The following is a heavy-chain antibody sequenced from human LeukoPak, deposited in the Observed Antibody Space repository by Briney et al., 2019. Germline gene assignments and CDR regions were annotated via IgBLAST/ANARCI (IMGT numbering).Heavy chain of an antibody. CDR2: INHSGST. Sequence: SETLSLTCAVYGGSFSGCYWSWIRQPPGKGLEWIGEINHSGSTNYNPSLKSRVTISVDTSKNQFSLKLSSVTAAGTAVYYCARGITIFGVVIITSLYYFDYWGQGTLVTVSS. V-gene: IGHV4-34*01. CDR3: ARGITIFGVVIITSLYYFDY. D-gene: IGHD3-3*01. CDR1: GGSFSGCY. J-gene: IGHJ4*02.